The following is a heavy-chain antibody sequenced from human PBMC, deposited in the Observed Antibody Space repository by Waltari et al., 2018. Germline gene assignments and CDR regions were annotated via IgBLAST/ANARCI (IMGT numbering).Heavy chain of an antibody. CDR3: AGIRRGYWFFDL. V-gene: IGHV3-48*04. CDR1: GFTFTTYS. J-gene: IGHJ2*01. Sequence: DVQLVESGGGLVQPGGSLRLSCAASGFTFTTYSMNWVRQAPGKGLEGMAYISSSSDWIYSADSVKGRFTISRDNAKNSVYLQMNSLRADDTAVYYCAGIRRGYWFFDLWGRGTLVTVSS. D-gene: IGHD3-10*01. CDR2: ISSSSDWI.